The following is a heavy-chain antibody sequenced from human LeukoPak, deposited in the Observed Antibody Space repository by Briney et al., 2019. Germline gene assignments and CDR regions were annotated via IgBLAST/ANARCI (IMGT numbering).Heavy chain of an antibody. CDR2: ISSSSSYI. J-gene: IGHJ4*02. Sequence: GGSLRLSCAASGFTFSSYSMNWVRQAPGKGLEWVSSISSSSSYIYYADSVKGRFTISRDNAKNSLYLQMNSLRAEDTAVYCCARDLGLVRGVPTASDYWGQGTLVTVSS. CDR1: GFTFSSYS. CDR3: ARDLGLVRGVPTASDY. V-gene: IGHV3-21*01. D-gene: IGHD3-10*01.